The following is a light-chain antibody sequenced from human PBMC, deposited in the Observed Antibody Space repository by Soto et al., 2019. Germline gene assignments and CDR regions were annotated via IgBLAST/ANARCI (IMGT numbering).Light chain of an antibody. CDR2: DDN. J-gene: IGLJ1*01. V-gene: IGLV1-51*01. CDR3: GSWDSRLSAYV. CDR1: ISNMGGNS. Sequence: QSVLTPPPSLSAAPGQKGTISCSGSISNMGGNSVSWYQQLPVTAPKLLIYDDNKRPSGIPDRFSGSRSGTSATLGITGFQTGDEADYYCGSWDSRLSAYVFGTGTKVNV.